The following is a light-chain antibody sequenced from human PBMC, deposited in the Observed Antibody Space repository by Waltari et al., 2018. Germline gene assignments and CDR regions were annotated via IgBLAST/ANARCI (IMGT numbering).Light chain of an antibody. CDR1: SSDVGSYNL. CDR2: EVS. J-gene: IGLJ3*02. CDR3: CSYAGSSTFAV. Sequence: QSALTQPASVSGSPGQSITISCTGTSSDVGSYNLVSWYQQHPGKAPKLMIYEVSKRPSVVSNRFSGSKSGNTASLTISGLQAEDEADYYCCSYAGSSTFAVFGGGTKLTVL. V-gene: IGLV2-23*02.